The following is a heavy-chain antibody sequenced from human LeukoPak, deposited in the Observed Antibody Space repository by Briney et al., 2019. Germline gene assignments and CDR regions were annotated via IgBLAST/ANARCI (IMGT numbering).Heavy chain of an antibody. Sequence: GGSLRLSCAASGFTFSSYAMSWVRQAPGKGLEWVSAISCSGGSTYYADSVKGRFTISRDNSKNTLYLQMNSLRAEDTAVYYCAKVGSMVRGVITDPFDYWGQGTLVTVSS. J-gene: IGHJ4*02. D-gene: IGHD3-10*01. V-gene: IGHV3-23*01. CDR1: GFTFSSYA. CDR2: ISCSGGST. CDR3: AKVGSMVRGVITDPFDY.